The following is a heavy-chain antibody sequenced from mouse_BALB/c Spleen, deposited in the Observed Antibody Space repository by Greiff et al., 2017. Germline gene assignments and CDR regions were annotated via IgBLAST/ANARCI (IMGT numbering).Heavy chain of an antibody. V-gene: IGHV3-2*02. Sequence: EVKLMESGPGLVKPSQSLSLTCTVTGYSITSDYAWNWIRQFPGNKLEWMGYISYSGSTSYNPSLKSRISITRDTSKNQFFLQLNSVTTEDTATYYCARKENYRGWFAYWGQGTLVTVSA. J-gene: IGHJ3*01. CDR2: ISYSGST. D-gene: IGHD2-14*01. CDR1: GYSITSDYA. CDR3: ARKENYRGWFAY.